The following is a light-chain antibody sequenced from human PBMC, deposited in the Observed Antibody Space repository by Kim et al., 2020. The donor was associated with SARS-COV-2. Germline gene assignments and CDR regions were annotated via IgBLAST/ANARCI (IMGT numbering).Light chain of an antibody. V-gene: IGLV1-47*02. CDR2: TTN. CDR1: MANSGISY. J-gene: IGLJ3*02. CDR3: AAWDDSVPGRV. Sequence: GQVVVLSCSRSMANSGISYVLWYQQIPGRAPRLLIYTTNNRPSGVPDRFSGSKSGTSASLAISGLRSEDEADYYCAAWDDSVPGRVFGGGTQLTVL.